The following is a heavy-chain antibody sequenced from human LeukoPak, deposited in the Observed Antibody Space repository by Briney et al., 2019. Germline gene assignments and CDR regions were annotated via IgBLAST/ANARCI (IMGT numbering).Heavy chain of an antibody. CDR2: IYPGDSDT. CDR1: AYSFTSYW. Sequence: GESLKISCKGSAYSFTSYWIGWVRQMPGKGLGWMGIIYPGDSDTRYSPSFQGQVTISADKSISTAYLRWSSLKASDTAMYYCARHSTMVRGVNHYYYMDVWGKGTTVTVSS. V-gene: IGHV5-51*01. D-gene: IGHD3-10*01. CDR3: ARHSTMVRGVNHYYYMDV. J-gene: IGHJ6*03.